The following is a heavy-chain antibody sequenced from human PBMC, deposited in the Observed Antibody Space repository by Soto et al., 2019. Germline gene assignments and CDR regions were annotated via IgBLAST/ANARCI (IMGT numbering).Heavy chain of an antibody. CDR2: IYYSGST. V-gene: IGHV4-31*03. CDR1: GGSISSGGYY. D-gene: IGHD6-13*01. Sequence: QVQLQESGPGLVKPSQTLSLTCTVSGGSISSGGYYWSWIRQHPGKGLEWIGYIYYSGSTYYNPSRKSRVTISVDTSKNQFSLKLSSVTAADTAVYYCARGEYSSSWYYFDYWGQGTLVTVSS. J-gene: IGHJ4*02. CDR3: ARGEYSSSWYYFDY.